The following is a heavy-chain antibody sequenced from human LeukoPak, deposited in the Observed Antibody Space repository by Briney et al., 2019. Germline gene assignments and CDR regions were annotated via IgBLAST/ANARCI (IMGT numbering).Heavy chain of an antibody. CDR3: ARVELAPYYYYMDV. Sequence: GGSLRLSCAASGFSISSYEMNWVRQAPGKGLEWASHISSSGSTIWYADSVKGRFTISRDNAKNSLYLQMNSLRAEDTAVYYCARVELAPYYYYMDVWGKGTTVTVSS. CDR2: ISSSGSTI. V-gene: IGHV3-48*03. J-gene: IGHJ6*03. D-gene: IGHD1-7*01. CDR1: GFSISSYE.